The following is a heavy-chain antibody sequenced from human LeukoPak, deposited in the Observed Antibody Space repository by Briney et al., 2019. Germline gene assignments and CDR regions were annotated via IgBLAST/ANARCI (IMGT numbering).Heavy chain of an antibody. CDR2: IYYSGST. CDR1: GGSISSSSYY. D-gene: IGHD2-21*02. V-gene: IGHV4-39*01. CDR3: ARSLVVVTAMDY. Sequence: PSETLSLTCTVSGGSISSSSYYWGWIRQPPGKGLEWIGGIYYSGSTYYNPSLKSRVTISVDTSKNQFSLKLSSVTAADTAVYYCARSLVVVTAMDYWGQGTLVTVSS. J-gene: IGHJ4*02.